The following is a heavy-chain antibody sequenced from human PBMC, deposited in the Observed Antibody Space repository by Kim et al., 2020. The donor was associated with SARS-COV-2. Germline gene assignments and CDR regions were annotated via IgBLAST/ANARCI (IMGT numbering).Heavy chain of an antibody. V-gene: IGHV4-61*01. D-gene: IGHD2-21*01. Sequence: SETLSLTCTVSGASVSSGSYHWSWIRQPPGKGLEWIGNSGNTNYNPSLKNRLTISNDTSKNQFSLQLTSVSSADTAVYYCATYLAVGGGVGYWSQRTLVT. J-gene: IGHJ4*02. CDR2: SGNT. CDR1: GASVSSGSYH. CDR3: ATYLAVGGGVGY.